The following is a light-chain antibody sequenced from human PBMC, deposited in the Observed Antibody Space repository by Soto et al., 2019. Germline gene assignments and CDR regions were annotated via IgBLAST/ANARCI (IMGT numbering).Light chain of an antibody. CDR1: QSVSSN. Sequence: EIVMTQSPATLSVSPGERATLSCRPSQSVSSNLAWYQQKSGQAPRLLMYGASTRATGIPARFSGSGSGTEFTLTISSLQSEDFAVYYCQQYNNWPPLTFGQGTKVDIK. J-gene: IGKJ1*01. CDR3: QQYNNWPPLT. V-gene: IGKV3-15*01. CDR2: GAS.